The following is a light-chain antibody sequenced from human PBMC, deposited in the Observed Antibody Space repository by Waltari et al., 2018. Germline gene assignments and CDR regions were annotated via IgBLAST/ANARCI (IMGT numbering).Light chain of an antibody. V-gene: IGLV2-8*01. Sequence: QSALTQPPSASGSPGQTVIISCTGTSSDIGAYTYVSWYQQIPGRAPALIISEVDRRPPGVPDRFSGSKSGNTASLTVSGLQTEDEGDYYCSSYAGSNKLIFGGVTKLTVL. CDR1: SSDIGAYTY. CDR3: SSYAGSNKLI. J-gene: IGLJ2*01. CDR2: EVD.